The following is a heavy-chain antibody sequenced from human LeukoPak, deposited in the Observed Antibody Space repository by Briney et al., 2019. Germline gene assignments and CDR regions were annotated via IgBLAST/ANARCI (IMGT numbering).Heavy chain of an antibody. D-gene: IGHD1-1*01. V-gene: IGHV4-34*01. J-gene: IGHJ6*03. CDR2: INHSGST. CDR1: GGSFSGYY. CDR3: ARIPGTRYYYYYYMDV. Sequence: PSETLSLTCAVYGGSFSGYYWSWIRQPPGKGLEWIGEINHSGSTNYNPSLKSRVTISVDTSKKQFSLKLSSVTAADTAVYYCARIPGTRYYYYYYMDVWGKGTTVTVSS.